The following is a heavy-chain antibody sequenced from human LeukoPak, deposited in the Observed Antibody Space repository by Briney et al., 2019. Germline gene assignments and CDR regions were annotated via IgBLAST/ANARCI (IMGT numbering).Heavy chain of an antibody. V-gene: IGHV1-69*13. CDR3: ARGGGYNWNYLDY. J-gene: IGHJ4*02. CDR1: GGTFSSYA. D-gene: IGHD1-20*01. Sequence: GASVKVSCKASGGTFSSYAISWVRQAPGQGLEWMGGIIPIFGTANCAQKFQGRVTITADESTSTAYMELSSLRSEDTAVYYCARGGGYNWNYLDYWGQGTLVTVSS. CDR2: IIPIFGTA.